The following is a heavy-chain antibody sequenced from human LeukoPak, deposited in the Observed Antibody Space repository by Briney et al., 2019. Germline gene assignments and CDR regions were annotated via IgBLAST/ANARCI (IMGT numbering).Heavy chain of an antibody. D-gene: IGHD3-9*01. CDR2: IKQDGSEK. V-gene: IGHV3-7*01. CDR3: ARDGVYDILTGPTSGGFDY. J-gene: IGHJ4*02. CDR1: GFTFSSYW. Sequence: GGSLRLSCAASGFTFSSYWMSWVRQAPGKGLEWVANIKQDGSEKYYVDSVKGRFTISRDNAKNSLYLQMNSLRAEDTAVYYCARDGVYDILTGPTSGGFDYWGQETLVTVSS.